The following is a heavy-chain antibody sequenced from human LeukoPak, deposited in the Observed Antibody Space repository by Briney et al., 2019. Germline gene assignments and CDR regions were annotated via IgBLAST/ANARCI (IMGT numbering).Heavy chain of an antibody. V-gene: IGHV3-23*01. CDR3: ANERRRVDTAMVRSYYFQN. Sequence: PGGSLRPSCAASGFTFSISAMSWVRQTPGKGLEWVSSITGNGATTYYSDSVKGRFTISRDNSKNTLSLQMNSLRAEDTAVYFCANERRRVDTAMVRSYYFQNWGQGTLVTVSS. CDR2: ITGNGATT. CDR1: GFTFSISA. D-gene: IGHD5-18*01. J-gene: IGHJ4*02.